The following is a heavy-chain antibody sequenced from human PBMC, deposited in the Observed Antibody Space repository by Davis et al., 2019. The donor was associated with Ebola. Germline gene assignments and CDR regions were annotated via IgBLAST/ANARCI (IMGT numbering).Heavy chain of an antibody. Sequence: ASVKVSCKVSGYSLSELSIHWVRQAPGKGLEWMGGFDPADGKTLFAQRFQGRATMTEDTSSDTAHMALSSLRSDDTAVYYCTTLQEGYRSGGSHYRGRWFDPWGQGTLVTVSS. D-gene: IGHD2-15*01. CDR3: TTLQEGYRSGGSHYRGRWFDP. CDR1: GYSLSELS. CDR2: FDPADGKT. V-gene: IGHV1-24*01. J-gene: IGHJ5*02.